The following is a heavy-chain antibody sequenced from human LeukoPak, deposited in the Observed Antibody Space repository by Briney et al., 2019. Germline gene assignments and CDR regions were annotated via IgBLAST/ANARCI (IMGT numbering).Heavy chain of an antibody. CDR3: ARDRDGRVGATDYNWFDP. V-gene: IGHV6-1*01. Sequence: SQTLSLTCAISGYRLSSNSGAWNWIMQSPSRGLEWLRMTHYRSKWYNDYAVSVKSRITINPDTSKNQFSLQLNSVTPEDTAVYYCARDRDGRVGATDYNWFDPWGQGTLVTVSS. D-gene: IGHD1-26*01. CDR1: GYRLSSNSGA. J-gene: IGHJ5*02. CDR2: THYRSKWYN.